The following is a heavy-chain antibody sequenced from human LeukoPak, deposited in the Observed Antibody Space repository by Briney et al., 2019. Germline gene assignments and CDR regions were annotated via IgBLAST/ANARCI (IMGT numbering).Heavy chain of an antibody. D-gene: IGHD6-19*01. J-gene: IGHJ4*02. CDR2: ISSSSTYT. Sequence: PGGSLRLSCAASGFTFSDYYMSWVRQAPGKGLEWVSYISSSSTYTNYADSVKGRFTISRDNSKNTLYLQMDSLRAEDTAVYYCAKSSGWYEGFDYWGQGTLVTVSS. V-gene: IGHV3-11*03. CDR1: GFTFSDYY. CDR3: AKSSGWYEGFDY.